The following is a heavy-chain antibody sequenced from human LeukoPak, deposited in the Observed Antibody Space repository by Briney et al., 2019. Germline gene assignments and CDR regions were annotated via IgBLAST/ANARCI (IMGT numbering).Heavy chain of an antibody. CDR2: AYHGGKT. CDR3: ARLEGGYWFDY. CDR1: GYSITGGYY. V-gene: IGHV4-38-2*01. D-gene: IGHD6-25*01. J-gene: IGHJ4*02. Sequence: PSETLSLTCAVSGYSITGGYYWGWIRPPPGKGLEWIGSAYHGGKTYYNPSLKSRVSILIDTSKDQFSLRLTSLTATDTAVYYCARLEGGYWFDYWGRGTLVTVSS.